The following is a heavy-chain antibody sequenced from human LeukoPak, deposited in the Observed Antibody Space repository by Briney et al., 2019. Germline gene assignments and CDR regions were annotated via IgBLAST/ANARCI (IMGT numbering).Heavy chain of an antibody. D-gene: IGHD4-17*01. J-gene: IGHJ5*02. CDR3: ARGGGDYGGGFDP. V-gene: IGHV4-61*01. Sequence: SETLSLTCTVSGGSVSSGSYYWSWIRQPPGKGLEWIGYIYYSGSTNYNPSLKSRVTISVDTSKNQFSLKLSSVTAADTAVYYCARGGGDYGGGFDPWGQGTLVTVSS. CDR1: GGSVSSGSYY. CDR2: IYYSGST.